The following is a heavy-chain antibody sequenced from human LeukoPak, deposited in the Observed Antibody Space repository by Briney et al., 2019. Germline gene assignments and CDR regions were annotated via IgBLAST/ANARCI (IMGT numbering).Heavy chain of an antibody. CDR1: GFTFSRYW. J-gene: IGHJ4*02. V-gene: IGHV3-7*01. CDR3: ARIGYRSSSNDY. Sequence: GGSLRLSCAASGFTFSRYWMSWVRQAPGKGLEWVANIKEDGNKIYYVDPVKGRFTISRDNAKNSLYLQMNSLRAEDTAVYYCARIGYRSSSNDYWGQGTLVTVSS. CDR2: IKEDGNKI. D-gene: IGHD6-13*01.